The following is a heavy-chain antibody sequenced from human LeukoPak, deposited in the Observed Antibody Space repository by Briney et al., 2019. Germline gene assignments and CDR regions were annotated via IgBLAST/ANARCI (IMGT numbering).Heavy chain of an antibody. Sequence: GGSLRLSCAASGFTFSSYSMNWVRQAPGKGLEGVSYISSSSTIYYADSVKGRFTISIDNAKNSLYLQMNSLRDEDTAVYYCARDGNVDIVATIKGAYWGQGTLVTVSS. CDR3: ARDGNVDIVATIKGAY. CDR1: GFTFSSYS. V-gene: IGHV3-48*02. D-gene: IGHD5-12*01. CDR2: ISSSSTI. J-gene: IGHJ4*02.